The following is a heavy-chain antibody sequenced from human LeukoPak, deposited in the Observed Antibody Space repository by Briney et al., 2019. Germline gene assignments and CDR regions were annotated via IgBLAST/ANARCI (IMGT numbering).Heavy chain of an antibody. D-gene: IGHD6-13*01. CDR3: ARYSSTWSGDY. CDR2: IYYSGST. Sequence: SETLSLTCTVSGGSISSSSYYWGWIRQPPGKGLVWIGTIYYSGSTYYNPSLKSRVIMSVDTSKNQFSLNLSSVTAADTAVYYCARYSSTWSGDYWGQGTLVTVSS. J-gene: IGHJ4*02. CDR1: GGSISSSSYY. V-gene: IGHV4-39*01.